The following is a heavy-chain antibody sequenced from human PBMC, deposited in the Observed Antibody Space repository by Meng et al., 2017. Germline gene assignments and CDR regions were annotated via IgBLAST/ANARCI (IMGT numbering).Heavy chain of an antibody. CDR2: IYSGGST. Sequence: VEVVGSGGGLGQPGGSLRPACAASGFTVSSNYMSWVRQAPGKGLEWVSVIYSGGSTYYADSVKGRFTISRDNSKNTLYLQMNSLRAEDTAVYYCARDLHGDYVYGMDVWGQGTTVTVSS. V-gene: IGHV3-66*02. J-gene: IGHJ6*02. CDR1: GFTVSSNY. CDR3: ARDLHGDYVYGMDV. D-gene: IGHD4-17*01.